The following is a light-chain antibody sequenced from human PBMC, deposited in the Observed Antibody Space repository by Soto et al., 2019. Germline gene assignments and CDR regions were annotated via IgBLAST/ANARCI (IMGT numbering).Light chain of an antibody. Sequence: DIQMTQSPSTLSASVGDRVIITCRASQSISSWLAWYQQKPGKAPKLLIYGASSLDSGVPSRFSGSRSGTEFTFTISSLQPDDFATYYCQHYDGYSALTFGGGTKVEIK. J-gene: IGKJ4*01. CDR3: QHYDGYSALT. V-gene: IGKV1-5*03. CDR2: GAS. CDR1: QSISSW.